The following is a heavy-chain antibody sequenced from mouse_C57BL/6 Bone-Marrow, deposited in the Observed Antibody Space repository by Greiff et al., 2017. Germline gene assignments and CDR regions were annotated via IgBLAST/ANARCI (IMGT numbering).Heavy chain of an antibody. V-gene: IGHV1-26*01. CDR3: ARDHYYGSSYDYFDY. J-gene: IGHJ2*01. CDR2: INPNNGGT. Sequence: EVQLQQSGPELVKPGASVKISCKASGYTFTDYYMNWVQQSHGKSLEWIGDINPNNGGTSYNQKFKGKATLTVDKSSSTAYMELHSLTSEDSAVYYCARDHYYGSSYDYFDYWGQGTTLTVSS. CDR1: GYTFTDYY. D-gene: IGHD1-1*01.